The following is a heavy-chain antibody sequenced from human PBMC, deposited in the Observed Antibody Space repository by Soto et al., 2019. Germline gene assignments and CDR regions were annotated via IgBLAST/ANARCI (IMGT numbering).Heavy chain of an antibody. CDR2: IYYSGST. Sequence: QLQLQESGPGLVKPSETLSLTCTVSGGSISSSSYYWGWIRQPPGKGLEWIGSIYYSGSTYYNPSLKSRVTISVDTSKNQFSLKLSSVTAADTAVYYCARSCILGAVACTGADAFDIWGQGTMVTVSS. V-gene: IGHV4-39*01. CDR3: ARSCILGAVACTGADAFDI. J-gene: IGHJ3*02. CDR1: GGSISSSSYY. D-gene: IGHD6-19*01.